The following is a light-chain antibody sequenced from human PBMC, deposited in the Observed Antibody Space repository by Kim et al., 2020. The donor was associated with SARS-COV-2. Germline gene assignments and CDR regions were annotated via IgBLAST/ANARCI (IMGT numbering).Light chain of an antibody. J-gene: IGLJ3*02. CDR3: AAWDDSLKGWV. CDR2: SNN. V-gene: IGLV1-44*01. CDR1: SPNIEPNS. Sequence: GQRVTISCSGSSPNIEPNSVNWYQQVPGTAPKLLIYSNNQRPSGVPDRFSGSKSGTSASLAISGLQSDDEADYYCAAWDDSLKGWVFGGGTKLTVL.